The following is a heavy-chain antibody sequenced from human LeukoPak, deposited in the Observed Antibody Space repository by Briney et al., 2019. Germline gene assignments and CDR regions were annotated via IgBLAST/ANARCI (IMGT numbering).Heavy chain of an antibody. V-gene: IGHV3-20*04. D-gene: IGHD2-15*01. CDR3: AKTLMWSVVVVAATGGFAD. CDR1: GFTFDDYG. J-gene: IGHJ4*02. CDR2: INWNGGST. Sequence: SGGSLRLSCAASGFTFDDYGMSWVRQAPGKGLEWVSGINWNGGSTGYADSVKGRFTISRDNSKNTLYLQMNSLRAEDTAIYYCAKTLMWSVVVVAATGGFADWGQGTLVTVSS.